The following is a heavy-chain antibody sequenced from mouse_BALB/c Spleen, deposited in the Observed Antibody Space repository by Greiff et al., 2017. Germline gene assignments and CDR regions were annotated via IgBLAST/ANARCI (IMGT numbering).Heavy chain of an antibody. CDR3: ARVAYGSSTYYYAMDY. V-gene: IGHV7-3*02. Sequence: VQLQQSGGGLVQPGGSLRLSCATSGFTFTDYYMSWVRQPPGKALEWLGFIRNKANGYTTEYSASVKGRFTISRDNSQSILYLQMNTLRAEDSATYYCARVAYGSSTYYYAMDYWGQGTSVTVSS. CDR2: IRNKANGYTT. CDR1: GFTFTDYY. D-gene: IGHD1-1*01. J-gene: IGHJ4*01.